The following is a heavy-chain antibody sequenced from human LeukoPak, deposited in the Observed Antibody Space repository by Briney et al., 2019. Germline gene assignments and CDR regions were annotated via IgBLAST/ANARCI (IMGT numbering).Heavy chain of an antibody. Sequence: SETLSLTCTVSGGSISSGSYYWSWIRQPAGKGLEWIGRIYTSGSTNYNPSLKSRVTISVDTSKNQFSLKLSSVTAADTAVYYCARDSHLWFGELSDAFDIWGQGTMVTVSS. D-gene: IGHD3-10*01. J-gene: IGHJ3*02. CDR1: GGSISSGSYY. V-gene: IGHV4-61*02. CDR3: ARDSHLWFGELSDAFDI. CDR2: IYTSGST.